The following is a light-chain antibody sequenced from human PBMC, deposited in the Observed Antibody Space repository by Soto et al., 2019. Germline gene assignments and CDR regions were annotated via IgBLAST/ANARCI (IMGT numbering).Light chain of an antibody. V-gene: IGKV3-15*01. J-gene: IGKJ3*01. Sequence: EIVMTQSPATLSVSPGERATLSCRASQSVSSNLAWYQQKPGQAPRLLIYGASTRATGIPARFSGSGSGTEYTLPISSLQSEDFAVYYCQQYNNLPGFGPGTKVDIK. CDR1: QSVSSN. CDR2: GAS. CDR3: QQYNNLPG.